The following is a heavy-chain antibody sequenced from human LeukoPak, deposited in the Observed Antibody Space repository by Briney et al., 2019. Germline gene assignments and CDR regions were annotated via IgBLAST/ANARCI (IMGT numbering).Heavy chain of an antibody. D-gene: IGHD4-23*01. CDR3: ARSDYGGIGY. J-gene: IGHJ4*02. CDR1: RGSISSSSYY. Sequence: SETLYLTCTVSRGSISSSSYYWGWIRQPPGKGLEWIGNIYYSGSTYYNPSLKSRVTISVDTSKNQFSLRLSSVTAADTAVYYCARSDYGGIGYWGQGTLVTVSS. V-gene: IGHV4-39*01. CDR2: IYYSGST.